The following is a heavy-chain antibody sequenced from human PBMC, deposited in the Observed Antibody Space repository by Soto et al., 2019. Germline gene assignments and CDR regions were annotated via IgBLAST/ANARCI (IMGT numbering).Heavy chain of an antibody. J-gene: IGHJ3*01. CDR1: GFTFSNYN. D-gene: IGHD3-16*01. Sequence: EVQLVESGGGLVKPGGSLRLSCAASGFTFSNYNMNWVRQAPGKGLEWVSSISNSSTYIYYADSVKGRFTISRDNAKNSLFLQMNSLRGEDSAVYYCARDREGVGAGLFWGQGTMVTVSS. V-gene: IGHV3-21*01. CDR2: ISNSSTYI. CDR3: ARDREGVGAGLF.